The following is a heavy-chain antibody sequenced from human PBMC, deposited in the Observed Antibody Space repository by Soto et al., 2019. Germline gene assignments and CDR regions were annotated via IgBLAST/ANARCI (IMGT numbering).Heavy chain of an antibody. CDR1: GGTFNSYA. CDR3: ARERGGYNRGDFEF. D-gene: IGHD1-26*01. Sequence: QVLLVQSGAEVREPGSSVNVSCKASGGTFNSYAISWVRQAPGQGLEWMGGIIPDFGTGNSAQKFRGRVSITADASTTTVYMGLSGLTLEDTAVYYWARERGGYNRGDFEFWGQGTQVTVSS. CDR2: IIPDFGTG. J-gene: IGHJ4*02. V-gene: IGHV1-69*01.